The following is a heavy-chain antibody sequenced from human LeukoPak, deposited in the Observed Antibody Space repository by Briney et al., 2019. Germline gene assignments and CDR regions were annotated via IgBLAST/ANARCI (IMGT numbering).Heavy chain of an antibody. J-gene: IGHJ3*02. CDR1: GFTFSSYG. D-gene: IGHD6-19*01. CDR3: AKISIAVAGSASGAFDI. CDR2: IWYDGSNK. Sequence: GRSLRLSCAASGFTFSSYGMHWVRQAPGKGLEWVAVIWYDGSNKYYADSVKGRFTISRDSSKNTLYLQMNSLRAEDTAVYYCAKISIAVAGSASGAFDIWGQGTMVAVSS. V-gene: IGHV3-33*06.